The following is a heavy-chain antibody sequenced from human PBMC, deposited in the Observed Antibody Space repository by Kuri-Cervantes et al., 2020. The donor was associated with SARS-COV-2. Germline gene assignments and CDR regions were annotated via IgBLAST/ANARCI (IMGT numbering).Heavy chain of an antibody. J-gene: IGHJ4*02. D-gene: IGHD6-13*01. V-gene: IGHV4-4*02. CDR3: ARAWAAAGLHYFDY. Sequence: SWAVPGGSISSSNWWSWVRQPPGKGLEWIGEIYHSGSTNYNPSLKSRVTISVDKSKNQFSLKLSSVTAADTAVYYCARAWAAAGLHYFDYWGQGTLVTVSS. CDR2: IYHSGST. CDR1: GGSISSSNW.